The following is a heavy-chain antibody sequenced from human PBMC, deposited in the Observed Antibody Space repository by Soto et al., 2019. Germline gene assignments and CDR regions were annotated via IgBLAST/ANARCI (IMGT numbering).Heavy chain of an antibody. J-gene: IGHJ5*02. V-gene: IGHV1-46*01. D-gene: IGHD6-6*01. CDR3: ARDSSSEFDP. CDR2: INPSGGST. CDR1: GYTFTSYY. Sequence: XSVKVSCNASGYTFTSYYMHWVRQAPGQGLEWMGIINPSGGSTSYAQKFQGRVTMTRDTSTSTVYMELSSLRSEDTAVYYCARDSSSEFDPWGQGTLVTVSS.